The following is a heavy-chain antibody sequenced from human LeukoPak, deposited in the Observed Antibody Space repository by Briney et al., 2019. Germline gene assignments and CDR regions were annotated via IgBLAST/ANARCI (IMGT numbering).Heavy chain of an antibody. J-gene: IGHJ4*02. V-gene: IGHV4-61*02. CDR1: GGSISSGSYY. Sequence: PSQTLSLTCTVSGGSISSGSYYWSWIRQPAGKGLEWIGRIYTSGSTNYNPTLKSRVTIPVDTSKNQFSLKLSSVTAADTAVYYCARDPTGYCSSTSCYKAYWGQGTLVTVSS. CDR2: IYTSGST. CDR3: ARDPTGYCSSTSCYKAY. D-gene: IGHD2-2*02.